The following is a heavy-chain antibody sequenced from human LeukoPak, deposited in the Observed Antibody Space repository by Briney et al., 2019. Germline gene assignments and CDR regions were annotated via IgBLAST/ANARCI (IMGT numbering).Heavy chain of an antibody. V-gene: IGHV3-9*01. J-gene: IGHJ5*02. D-gene: IGHD2-2*02. CDR2: ISWNSGSI. CDR3: AKELVPAAIEYWFDP. CDR1: GFTFDDYA. Sequence: GGSLRLSCAASGFTFDDYAMHWVRQAPGKGLEWVSGISWNSGSIGYADSVKGRFTISRDNAKNSLYLQMNSLRAEDTALYYCAKELVPAAIEYWFDPWGQGTLVTVSS.